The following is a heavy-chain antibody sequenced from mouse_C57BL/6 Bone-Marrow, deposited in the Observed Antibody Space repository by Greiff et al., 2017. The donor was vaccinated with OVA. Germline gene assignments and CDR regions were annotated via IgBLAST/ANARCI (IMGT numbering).Heavy chain of an antibody. CDR1: GFTFSDFY. V-gene: IGHV7-1*01. J-gene: IGHJ1*03. CDR3: AREDYGSSYFDV. CDR2: SRNKANDYTT. Sequence: EVKVVESGGGLVQSGRSLRLSCATSGFTFSDFYMEWVRQAPGKGLEWIAASRNKANDYTTEYSASVKGRFIVSRDTSQSILYLQMNALRAEDTAIYYCAREDYGSSYFDVWGTGTTVTVSS. D-gene: IGHD1-1*01.